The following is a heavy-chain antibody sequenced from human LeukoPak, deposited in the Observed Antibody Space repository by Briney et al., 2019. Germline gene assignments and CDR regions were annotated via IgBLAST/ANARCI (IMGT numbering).Heavy chain of an antibody. CDR2: IYYSGST. J-gene: IGHJ4*02. V-gene: IGHV4-39*01. Sequence: SSQTLSLTCAVSGGSISSGGYYWGWIRQPPGKGLEWIGSIYYSGSTYYNPSLKSRVTISVDTSKNQFSLKLSSVTAADTAVYYCALETGIAAAGYFDYWGQGTLVTVSS. D-gene: IGHD6-13*01. CDR1: GGSISSGGYY. CDR3: ALETGIAAAGYFDY.